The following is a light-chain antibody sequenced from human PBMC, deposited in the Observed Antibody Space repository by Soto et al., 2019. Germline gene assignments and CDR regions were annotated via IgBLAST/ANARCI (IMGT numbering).Light chain of an antibody. V-gene: IGKV1-39*01. CDR2: GES. CDR3: QKSYSIPFA. J-gene: IGKJ2*01. Sequence: DIQMTQSPSSLSAAVGDRVTISCRASKSINAFLTWYQQKPGEAPRLLIYGESNLQGGLPSRFSGSGSGTDFTITISSLQTEDFALYSCQKSYSIPFAFCQETKLEIK. CDR1: KSINAF.